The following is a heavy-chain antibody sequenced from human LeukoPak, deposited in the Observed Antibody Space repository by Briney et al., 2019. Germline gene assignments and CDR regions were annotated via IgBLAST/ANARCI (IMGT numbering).Heavy chain of an antibody. D-gene: IGHD2-2*03. CDR3: ARDRGYCSSTSCSGFDY. Sequence: GGALRLSCAASGFTFSSYGMHWVRQAPGKGLEWVAVISYDGSNKYYADSVKGRFTISRDNAKNSLYLQMNSLRAEDTAVYYCARDRGYCSSTSCSGFDYWGQGTLVTVSS. CDR2: ISYDGSNK. V-gene: IGHV3-30*03. J-gene: IGHJ4*02. CDR1: GFTFSSYG.